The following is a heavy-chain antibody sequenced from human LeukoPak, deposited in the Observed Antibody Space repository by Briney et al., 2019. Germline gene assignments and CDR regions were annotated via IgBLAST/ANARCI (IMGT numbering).Heavy chain of an antibody. D-gene: IGHD3-16*01. J-gene: IGHJ4*02. V-gene: IGHV3-30-3*01. Sequence: PGRSLRLSCAASGFTFSSYAMHWVRQAPGKGLEWVAVISYDGSNKYYADSVKGRFTISRDNSKNTLYLQMNSLRAEDTAVYYCARDQGGTQIGWGPGTLVTVSS. CDR2: ISYDGSNK. CDR1: GFTFSSYA. CDR3: ARDQGGTQIG.